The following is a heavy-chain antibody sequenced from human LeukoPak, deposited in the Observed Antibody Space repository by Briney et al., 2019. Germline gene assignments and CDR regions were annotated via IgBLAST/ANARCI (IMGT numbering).Heavy chain of an antibody. CDR2: IIPILGIA. V-gene: IGHV1-69*02. CDR1: GGTFSSYT. CDR3: ARGSDDFWSGYSPSY. J-gene: IGHJ4*02. Sequence: SVKVSCKASGGTFSSYTISWVRQAPGQGLEWMGRIIPILGIANYAQKFQGRVTMTRDTSISTAYMELSRLRSDDTAAYYCARGSDDFWSGYSPSYWGQGTLVTVSS. D-gene: IGHD3-3*01.